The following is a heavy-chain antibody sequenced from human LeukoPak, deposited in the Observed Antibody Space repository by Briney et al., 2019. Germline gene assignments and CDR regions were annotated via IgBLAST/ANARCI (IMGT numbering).Heavy chain of an antibody. CDR3: ARDSVWGYCSSTSCYRALDYYYMDV. Sequence: SETLSLTCTVSGGSISSYYWSWIRQPAGKGLEWIGRIYTSGSTNYNPSLKSRVTMSVDTSKNQFSLKLSPVTAADTAVYYCARDSVWGYCSSTSCYRALDYYYMDVWGKGTTVTVSS. CDR1: GGSISSYY. V-gene: IGHV4-4*07. CDR2: IYTSGST. D-gene: IGHD2-2*02. J-gene: IGHJ6*03.